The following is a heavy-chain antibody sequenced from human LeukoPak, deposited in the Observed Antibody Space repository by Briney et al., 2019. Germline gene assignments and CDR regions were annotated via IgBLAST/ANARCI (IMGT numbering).Heavy chain of an antibody. V-gene: IGHV3-30*02. CDR2: IRYDGSNK. J-gene: IGHJ3*02. Sequence: GGSLRLSCAASGFTFSSYGMHWVRQAPGKGLEWVAFIRYDGSNKYYGDSVKGRFTISRDNSKNTLYLQMNSLRAEDTAVYYCAKSPTRWGAEGSFDIWGQGTMVTVSS. CDR1: GFTFSSYG. CDR3: AKSPTRWGAEGSFDI. D-gene: IGHD3-16*01.